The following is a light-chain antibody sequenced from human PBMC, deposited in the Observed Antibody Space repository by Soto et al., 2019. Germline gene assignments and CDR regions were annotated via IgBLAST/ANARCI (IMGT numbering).Light chain of an antibody. V-gene: IGKV4-1*01. CDR3: QQYYSAPFT. CDR2: WAS. J-gene: IGKJ3*01. CDR1: QRVLYTSNNKNY. Sequence: DIVMTQSPDSLAVSLGERATINCKSSQRVLYTSNNKNYLAWYQQKPGQPPKLLISWASTRESGVPERFSGSGSGTDFTLAISSLQAEDVAVYYCQQYYSAPFTFGPGTKVDIK.